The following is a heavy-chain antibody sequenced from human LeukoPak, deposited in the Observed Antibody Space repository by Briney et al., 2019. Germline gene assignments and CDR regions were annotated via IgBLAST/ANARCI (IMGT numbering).Heavy chain of an antibody. CDR1: GYTFTDYF. J-gene: IGHJ3*02. CDR3: AREITMIVVVSRDAFDI. CDR2: INPHSGGT. Sequence: GASVKVSCKASGYTFTDYFIHWVRQAPGQGLEWMGWINPHSGGTKSAQKFQGRVTMTRDTSITTAYMEVSRLKSDDTAVYYCAREITMIVVVSRDAFDIWGQGTMVTVSS. V-gene: IGHV1-2*02. D-gene: IGHD3-22*01.